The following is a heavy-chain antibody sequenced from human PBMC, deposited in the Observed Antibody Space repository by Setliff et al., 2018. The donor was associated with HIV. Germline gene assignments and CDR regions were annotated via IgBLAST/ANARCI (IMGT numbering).Heavy chain of an antibody. J-gene: IGHJ6*02. V-gene: IGHV3-48*03. Sequence: GGSLRLSCAASGFTFSRYEMNWVRQAPGKGLEWVSYISSSGGTIYYADSVKGRFTISRDNAKNSLYLQMNSLRAEDTAVYYCARDYLYYNLYNGSPVYGMDVWGQGTTVTSP. CDR1: GFTFSRYE. CDR3: ARDYLYYNLYNGSPVYGMDV. D-gene: IGHD3-3*01. CDR2: ISSSGGTI.